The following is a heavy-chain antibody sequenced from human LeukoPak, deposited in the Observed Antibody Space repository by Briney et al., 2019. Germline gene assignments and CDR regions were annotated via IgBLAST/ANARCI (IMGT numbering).Heavy chain of an antibody. V-gene: IGHV3-30*18. CDR2: ISYDGSNK. CDR1: GFTFSSYG. D-gene: IGHD2-15*01. CDR3: AKILGGCSGGSCYDRFDY. Sequence: PGGSLRLSCAASGFTFSSYGMHWVRQAPGKGLEWVAVISYDGSNKYYADSVKGRFTISRDNSKNTLYLQMNSLRAEDTAVYYCAKILGGCSGGSCYDRFDYWGQGTLVTVSS. J-gene: IGHJ4*02.